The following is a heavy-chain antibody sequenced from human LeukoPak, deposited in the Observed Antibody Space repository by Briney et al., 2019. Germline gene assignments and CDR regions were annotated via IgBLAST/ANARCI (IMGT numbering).Heavy chain of an antibody. D-gene: IGHD3-22*01. CDR3: ARDRALYDSRRGYYYTEDDY. V-gene: IGHV3-7*01. Sequence: PGGSLRLSCAASGFTVSTYWMSWVRQAPGKGLELVANINQDVSEKYSVVSVKGRFTISRDNAKSSLYLQMNSPRADDTAVYYCARDRALYDSRRGYYYTEDDYWGQGTLGTVSS. CDR1: GFTVSTYW. CDR2: INQDVSEK. J-gene: IGHJ4*02.